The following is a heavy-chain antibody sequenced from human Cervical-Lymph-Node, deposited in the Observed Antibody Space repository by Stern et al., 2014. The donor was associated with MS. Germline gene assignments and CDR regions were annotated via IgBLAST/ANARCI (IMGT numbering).Heavy chain of an antibody. CDR3: ARELKLPDYFYPGMDV. D-gene: IGHD3-16*01. V-gene: IGHV3-33*01. CDR2: IWYDGRNI. Sequence: VQLVESGGGVVQPGRSLRLSCVTSGFTFSAYAFHWVRLTPGKGLEWVGIIWYDGRNIYYGDSVKGRFTISRDNSRNTVYFQMTSLRADDTAVYYCARELKLPDYFYPGMDVWGQGPTVPVS. J-gene: IGHJ6*02. CDR1: GFTFSAYA.